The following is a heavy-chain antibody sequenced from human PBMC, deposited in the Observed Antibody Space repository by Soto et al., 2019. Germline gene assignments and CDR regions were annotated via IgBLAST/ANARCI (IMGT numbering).Heavy chain of an antibody. CDR1: GFTFSAYT. D-gene: IGHD3-10*01. V-gene: IGHV3-23*01. CDR2: IFGNGYTT. Sequence: EVQLLESGGGLVQPGGSLRLSCAASGFTFSAYTMTWVRQAPGQGLEWVSGIFGNGYTTYYADSVKGRFTISRDNSKNTLHLQMNSLRVGDTALYYCARDDVYGSGSAHWGQGTLVTVSS. CDR3: ARDDVYGSGSAH. J-gene: IGHJ4*02.